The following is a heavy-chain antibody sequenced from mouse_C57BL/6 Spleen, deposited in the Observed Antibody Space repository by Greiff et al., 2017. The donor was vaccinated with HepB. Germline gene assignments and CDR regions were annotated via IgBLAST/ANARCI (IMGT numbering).Heavy chain of an antibody. D-gene: IGHD3-2*02. CDR2: IDPEDGDT. CDR1: GFNIKDYY. V-gene: IGHV14-2*01. Sequence: VQLKESGAELVKPGASVKLSCTASGFNIKDYYMHWVKQRTEQGLEWIGRIDPEDGDTKTAPKFQGKATIPADTSSNTAYLQISSLTSEDTAVYYCARDSRAQATDYWGQGTTLTVSS. J-gene: IGHJ2*01. CDR3: ARDSRAQATDY.